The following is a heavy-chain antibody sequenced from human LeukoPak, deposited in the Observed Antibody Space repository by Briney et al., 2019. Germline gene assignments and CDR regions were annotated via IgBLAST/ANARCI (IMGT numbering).Heavy chain of an antibody. CDR3: ARDLMHSAN. CDR1: GFTFSSYW. Sequence: GGSLRLSCAASGFTFSSYWMHWVRQAPGKGLVWVSRINDDGSTTYADSVKGRFTISRDNAKNTLHLQMNSLRAEDSAVYYCARDLMHSANWGQGTLVTVSS. D-gene: IGHD3-10*01. CDR2: INDDGST. V-gene: IGHV3-74*01. J-gene: IGHJ4*02.